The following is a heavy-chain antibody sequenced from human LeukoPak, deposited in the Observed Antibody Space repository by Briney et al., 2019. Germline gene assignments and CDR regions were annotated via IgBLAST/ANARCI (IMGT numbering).Heavy chain of an antibody. D-gene: IGHD4-17*01. CDR1: GGSISSGDYY. CDR2: IYYSGST. V-gene: IGHV4-30-4*01. Sequence: SETLSLTCTVSGGSISSGDYYWSWIRQPPGKGLEWIGYIYYSGSTYYNPSLKSRVTISVDTSKNRFSLKLSSVTAADTAVYYCARTSVTTIDYWGQGTLVTVSS. CDR3: ARTSVTTIDY. J-gene: IGHJ4*02.